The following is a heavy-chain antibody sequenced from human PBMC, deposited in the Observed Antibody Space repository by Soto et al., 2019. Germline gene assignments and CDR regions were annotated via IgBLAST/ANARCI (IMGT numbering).Heavy chain of an antibody. V-gene: IGHV3-23*01. CDR2: ISGSGGST. J-gene: IGHJ6*02. Sequence: EVQLLESGGGLVQPGGSLRLSCAASGFTFSSYAMSWVRQAPGKGLEWVSAISGSGGSTYYADSVKGRFTISRDNSKNTLYLQMNSLRAEDTAVYYCAKASYYYDSSGAKISYYYYYGMDVWGQGTTVTVSS. D-gene: IGHD3-22*01. CDR3: AKASYYYDSSGAKISYYYYYGMDV. CDR1: GFTFSSYA.